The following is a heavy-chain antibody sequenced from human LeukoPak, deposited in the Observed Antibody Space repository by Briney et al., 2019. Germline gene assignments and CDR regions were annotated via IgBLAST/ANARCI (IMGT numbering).Heavy chain of an antibody. CDR3: AKDLKKGIAAFDY. Sequence: GGSLRLSCAASGFTFSSYAMSWVREAPGKGLEWVSVISGSGDNTYYADSVKGRFTISRDNSKNTLYLQMNSLRAEDTAVYYCAKDLKKGIAAFDYWGQGTLVTVSS. CDR2: ISGSGDNT. D-gene: IGHD6-13*01. J-gene: IGHJ4*02. V-gene: IGHV3-23*01. CDR1: GFTFSSYA.